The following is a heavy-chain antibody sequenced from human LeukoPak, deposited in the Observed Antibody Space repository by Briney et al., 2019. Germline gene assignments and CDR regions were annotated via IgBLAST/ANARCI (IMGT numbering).Heavy chain of an antibody. V-gene: IGHV3-30*02. CDR1: GFTFSSYG. D-gene: IGHD6-13*01. CDR2: IRYDGSNK. Sequence: PGGSLRLSCAASGFTFSSYGMHWVRQAPGKGLEWVAFIRYDGSNKYYADSVKGQFTISRDNSKNTLYLQMNSLRAEDTAVYYCAKFGRYSSSWFDYWGQGTLVTVSS. CDR3: AKFGRYSSSWFDY. J-gene: IGHJ4*02.